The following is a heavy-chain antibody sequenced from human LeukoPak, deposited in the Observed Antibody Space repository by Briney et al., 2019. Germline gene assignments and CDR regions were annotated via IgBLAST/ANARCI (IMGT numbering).Heavy chain of an antibody. Sequence: PSETLSLTCTVSGGSISIYYWSWIRQPPGKGLEWIGYIYYSGSTNYNPSLKSRVTISVDTSKNQFSLKLSSVTAADTAVYYCARDTFEYSSSSGNWFDPWGQGTLVTVSS. J-gene: IGHJ5*02. CDR1: GGSISIYY. D-gene: IGHD6-6*01. CDR3: ARDTFEYSSSSGNWFDP. CDR2: IYYSGST. V-gene: IGHV4-59*01.